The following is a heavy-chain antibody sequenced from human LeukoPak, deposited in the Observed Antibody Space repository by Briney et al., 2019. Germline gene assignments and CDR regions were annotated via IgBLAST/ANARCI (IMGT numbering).Heavy chain of an antibody. CDR3: ARVGYGDFYFDY. D-gene: IGHD4-17*01. Sequence: PGGSLRLSCAASGFTFSSYEMNWVRQAPGKGLEWVSYISSSGSTIYYADSVKGRFTISRDSAKNSLYLQMNSLRAEDTAVYYCARVGYGDFYFDYWGQGTLVTVSS. V-gene: IGHV3-48*03. CDR2: ISSSGSTI. CDR1: GFTFSSYE. J-gene: IGHJ4*02.